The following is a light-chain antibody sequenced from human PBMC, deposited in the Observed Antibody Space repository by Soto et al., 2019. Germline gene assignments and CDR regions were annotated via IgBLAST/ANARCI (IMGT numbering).Light chain of an antibody. CDR3: QQYGSSPPVYT. J-gene: IGKJ2*01. CDR2: GAS. CDR1: QSVSSSY. V-gene: IGKV3-20*01. Sequence: EIVLTQSPGTLSLSPGERATLSCRASQSVSSSYLACYQQKPGQAPRLLIYGASSRATGIPDRFSGSGSGTDFSVTISRLEPEDFAVYYCQQYGSSPPVYTFGQGTKLEIK.